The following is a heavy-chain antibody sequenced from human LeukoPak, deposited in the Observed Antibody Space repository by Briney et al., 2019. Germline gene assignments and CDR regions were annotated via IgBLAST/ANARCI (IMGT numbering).Heavy chain of an antibody. Sequence: GGSLRLSCGASGFTFSSYAMHWVRQAPGKGLEWVAVISYDGSNKYYADSVKGRFTISRDNSKNTLYLQMNSLRAEDTAVYYCARGGEYSSSFCYYWGQGTLVTVSS. CDR2: ISYDGSNK. D-gene: IGHD6-6*01. CDR1: GFTFSSYA. CDR3: ARGGEYSSSFCYY. V-gene: IGHV3-30-3*01. J-gene: IGHJ4*02.